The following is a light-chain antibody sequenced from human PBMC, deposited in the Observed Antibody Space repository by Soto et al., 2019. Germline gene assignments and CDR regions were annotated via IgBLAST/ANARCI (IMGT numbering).Light chain of an antibody. CDR2: GNS. Sequence: QSVLTQPPSVSGAPGQTVTISCTGSSSNSGAGFDVHWYQQLPGTAPKLLIHGNSNRPSGVPERFSGSKSGTSASLAITGLQPEDEADYYCQSYDASLSVFVFGTGTKLTVL. CDR3: QSYDASLSVFV. CDR1: SSNSGAGFD. J-gene: IGLJ1*01. V-gene: IGLV1-40*01.